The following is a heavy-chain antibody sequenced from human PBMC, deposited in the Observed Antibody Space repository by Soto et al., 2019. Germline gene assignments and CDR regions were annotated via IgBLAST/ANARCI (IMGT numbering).Heavy chain of an antibody. CDR2: INAGNGNT. CDR1: GYTFTSYA. J-gene: IGHJ4*02. Sequence: QVQLVQSGAEVKKPGASVKVSCKASGYTFTSYAMHWVRQAPGQRLEWMGWINAGNGNTKYSQKFQGRVTITRDTSASTAYMELSSLRSEDTAVYYCATTTYYYGSGRYYAFDYWGQGTLVTVSS. D-gene: IGHD3-10*01. V-gene: IGHV1-3*01. CDR3: ATTTYYYGSGRYYAFDY.